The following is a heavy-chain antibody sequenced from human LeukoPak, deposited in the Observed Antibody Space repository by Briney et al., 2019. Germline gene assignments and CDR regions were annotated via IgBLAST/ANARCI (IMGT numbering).Heavy chain of an antibody. Sequence: ASVKVSCKASGYTFTSYGISWVRQAPGQGLEWMGWISAYNGNTNYAQKLQGRVTMTTDTSTSTAYMELRSLRSDDTAVYYCARAGIAAAVWSTFDPWGQGTLVTVSS. CDR2: ISAYNGNT. V-gene: IGHV1-18*01. J-gene: IGHJ5*02. CDR3: ARAGIAAAVWSTFDP. CDR1: GYTFTSYG. D-gene: IGHD6-13*01.